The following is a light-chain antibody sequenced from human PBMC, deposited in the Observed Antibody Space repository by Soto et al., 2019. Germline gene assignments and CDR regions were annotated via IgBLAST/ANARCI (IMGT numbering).Light chain of an antibody. V-gene: IGLV4-69*01. J-gene: IGLJ3*02. Sequence: QSVLTQSPSASASLGASVKLTCTLSSGHSSYAIAWHQQQPEKGPRYLMKLNSDGSHSKGAGIPDRFSGSSSGPERYLTISSLQSEDEADYYCQTWGTGIRVFGGGTKLTVL. CDR2: LNSDGSH. CDR1: SGHSSYA. CDR3: QTWGTGIRV.